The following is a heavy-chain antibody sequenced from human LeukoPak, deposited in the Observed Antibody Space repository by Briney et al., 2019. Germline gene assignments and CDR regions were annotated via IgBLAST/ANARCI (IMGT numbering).Heavy chain of an antibody. J-gene: IGHJ4*02. Sequence: PSETLSLTCTVSGGSISSYYWSWIRQPPGKGLEWIGYIYYSGSTNYNPPLKSRVTISVDTSKNQFSLKLSSVTAADTAVYYCARQTSGWELSYYFDYWGQGTLVTVSS. CDR2: IYYSGST. D-gene: IGHD1-26*01. V-gene: IGHV4-59*08. CDR3: ARQTSGWELSYYFDY. CDR1: GGSISSYY.